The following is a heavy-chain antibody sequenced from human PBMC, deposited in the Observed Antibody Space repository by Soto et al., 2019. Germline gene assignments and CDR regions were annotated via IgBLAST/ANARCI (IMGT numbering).Heavy chain of an antibody. J-gene: IGHJ4*02. CDR2: IYSDGST. CDR1: GFTVSNNY. V-gene: IGHV3-53*01. Sequence: VGSLRLSCAASGFTVSNNYMSWVRQAPGKGLEWVSIIYSDGSTSYADSVKGRFTISRDNSKNTLYLQMNSLRAEDTAVYYCARAGGNLFFDYWGQGTLVTVSS. CDR3: ARAGGNLFFDY. D-gene: IGHD2-21*01.